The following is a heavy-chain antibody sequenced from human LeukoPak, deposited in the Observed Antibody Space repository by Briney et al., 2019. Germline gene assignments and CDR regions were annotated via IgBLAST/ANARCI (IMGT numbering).Heavy chain of an antibody. D-gene: IGHD3-22*01. J-gene: IGHJ4*02. CDR3: AREMYYYDSSGYYGLVY. V-gene: IGHV1-46*01. CDR1: GYTFTSYY. Sequence: ASVKVSCKASGYTFTSYYMHWVRQAPGQGLEWMGIINPSGGSTSYAQKFQGRVTMTRDTSTSTVYMELSSLRSEATAVYYCAREMYYYDSSGYYGLVYWGQGTLVTVSS. CDR2: INPSGGST.